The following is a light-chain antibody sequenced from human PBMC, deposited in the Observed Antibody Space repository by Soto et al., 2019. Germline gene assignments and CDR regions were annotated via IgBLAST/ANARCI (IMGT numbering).Light chain of an antibody. Sequence: QSALTQPASVSGSPGQSITISCTGTSSDVGGYNYVSWYQQHPGKAPKLMIYDVSNRPSGVSNRCSGSKSGNTASLTISGLQADYEADYYCSSYTSSSTYVFGTGTKVTVL. V-gene: IGLV2-14*01. CDR1: SSDVGGYNY. J-gene: IGLJ1*01. CDR2: DVS. CDR3: SSYTSSSTYV.